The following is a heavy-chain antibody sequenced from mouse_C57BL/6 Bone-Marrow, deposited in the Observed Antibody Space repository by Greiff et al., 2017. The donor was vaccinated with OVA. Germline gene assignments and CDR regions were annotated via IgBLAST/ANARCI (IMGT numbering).Heavy chain of an antibody. CDR1: VSTFTAHI. J-gene: IGHJ2*01. CDR2: IYPVSGET. Sequence: QVQLQQSGAELASPGASVTLSFKASVSTFTAHIMNLLKKMPGQGLALIGRIYPVSGETNYNQKFMGKATFSVDRSSSTVYMVLNSLTSEDPAVYYCGDYYGSSSFDYWGQGTTLTVSS. V-gene: IGHV1-11*01. D-gene: IGHD1-1*01. CDR3: GDYYGSSSFDY.